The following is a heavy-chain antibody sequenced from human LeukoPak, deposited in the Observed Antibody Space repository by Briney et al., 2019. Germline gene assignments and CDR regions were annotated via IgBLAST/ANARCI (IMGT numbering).Heavy chain of an antibody. J-gene: IGHJ3*02. CDR3: ARNDAFDI. CDR2: IYHSGST. Sequence: SQTLSLTCAVSGGSISSGGYSWSWIRQPPGKGLEWIGYIYHSGSTYYNPSLKSRVTISVDRSENQFSLKLSSVTAADTAVYYCARNDAFDIWGQGTMVTVSS. CDR1: GGSISSGGYS. V-gene: IGHV4-30-2*01.